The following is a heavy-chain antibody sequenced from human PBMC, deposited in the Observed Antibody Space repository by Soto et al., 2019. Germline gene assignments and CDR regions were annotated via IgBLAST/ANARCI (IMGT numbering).Heavy chain of an antibody. V-gene: IGHV4-61*01. D-gene: IGHD3-10*01. CDR1: GGSVSSGSYY. CDR2: IYYSGST. J-gene: IGHJ6*02. Sequence: SETLSLTCTVSGGSVSSGSYYWSWIRQPPGKGLEWIGYIYYSGSTNYNPSLKSRVTISVDTSKNQFSLKPSSVTAADTAVYYCATQYYYGSGSRYYGMDVWGQGTTVTVSS. CDR3: ATQYYYGSGSRYYGMDV.